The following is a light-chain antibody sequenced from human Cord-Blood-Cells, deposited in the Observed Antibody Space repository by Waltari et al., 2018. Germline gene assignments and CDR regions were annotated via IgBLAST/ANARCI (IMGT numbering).Light chain of an antibody. J-gene: IGLJ3*02. V-gene: IGLV2-8*01. CDR3: SSYAGSNTWV. CDR1: SRDVGGYNY. Sequence: QSALTQPPSASGSPGQSVTISCTGTSRDVGGYNYVSWYQQHPGKAPKLVIYEVSKRPSGVPDRFSGSKSGNTASLTVSGLQAEDEADYYCSSYAGSNTWVFGGGTKLTVL. CDR2: EVS.